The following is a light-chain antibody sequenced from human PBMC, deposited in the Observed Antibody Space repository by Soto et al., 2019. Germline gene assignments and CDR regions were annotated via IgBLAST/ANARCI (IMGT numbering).Light chain of an antibody. J-gene: IGKJ5*01. CDR3: QQHNNWSPIT. Sequence: ELVMTQSPDPTPVAPGETATLSCIVSQSASSNLAWYQQKPGQGPRRLLYGASSRGTGIPDGFGGSGCGTDFTLTISRLEPEDFAVDYCQQHNNWSPITFGQGTRLEIK. CDR2: GAS. V-gene: IGKV3D-15*01. CDR1: QSASSN.